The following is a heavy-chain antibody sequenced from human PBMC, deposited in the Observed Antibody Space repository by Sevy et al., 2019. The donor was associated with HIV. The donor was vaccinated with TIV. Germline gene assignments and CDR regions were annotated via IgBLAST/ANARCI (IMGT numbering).Heavy chain of an antibody. Sequence: GGSLRLSCSASGFAFETYPMHWVRQAPGKGLEWVSGITWNSGNTGYADSVKGRFIVSRDNSKNTLYRQMNSLRAEDTAVYYCARESRPSSGYYLEVGYWGQGTLVTVSS. CDR2: ITWNSGNT. D-gene: IGHD3-22*01. J-gene: IGHJ4*02. CDR1: GFAFETYP. V-gene: IGHV3-9*01. CDR3: ARESRPSSGYYLEVGY.